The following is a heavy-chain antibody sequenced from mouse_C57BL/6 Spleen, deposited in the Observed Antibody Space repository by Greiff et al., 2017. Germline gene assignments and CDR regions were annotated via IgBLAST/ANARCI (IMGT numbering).Heavy chain of an antibody. CDR1: GFTFSDYG. Sequence: EVKLVESGGGLVKPGGSLKLSCAASGFTFSDYGMHWVRQAPEKGLEWVAYISSGSSTIYYADTVKGRFTISRDNAKNTLFLQMTSLRSEDTAMYYCARSLYYSNYVGFAYWGQGTLVTVSA. CDR3: ARSLYYSNYVGFAY. V-gene: IGHV5-17*01. D-gene: IGHD2-5*01. CDR2: ISSGSSTI. J-gene: IGHJ3*01.